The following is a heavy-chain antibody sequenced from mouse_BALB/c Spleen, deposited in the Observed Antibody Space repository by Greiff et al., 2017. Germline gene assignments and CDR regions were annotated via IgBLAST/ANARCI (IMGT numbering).Heavy chain of an antibody. J-gene: IGHJ2*01. V-gene: IGHV5-4*02. CDR1: GFTFSDYY. CDR3: ARVGITGIDY. D-gene: IGHD4-1*01. CDR2: ISDGGSYT. Sequence: EVHLVESGGGLVKPGGSLKLSCAASGFTFSDYYMYWVRQTPEKRLEWVATISDGGSYTYYPDSVKGRFTISRDNAKNNLYLQMSSLKSEDTAMYYCARVGITGIDYWGQGTTLTVSS.